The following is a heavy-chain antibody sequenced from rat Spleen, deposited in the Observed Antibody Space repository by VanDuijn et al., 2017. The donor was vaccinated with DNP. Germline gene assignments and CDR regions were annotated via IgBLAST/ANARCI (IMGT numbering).Heavy chain of an antibody. V-gene: IGHV5-29*01. J-gene: IGHJ4*01. CDR1: GFNFNDYW. CDR2: ISYDGSGT. Sequence: EVKLVESGGGLVQPGRSLKLSCAASGFNFNDYWMGWVRQAPTKGLEWVATISYDGSGTYYRDSVKGRFPISRDNAKSTLYLQMDSLRSEDTATYYCTRHRTIMPYYYAMDAWGQGASVTVSS. CDR3: TRHRTIMPYYYAMDA. D-gene: IGHD1-12*01.